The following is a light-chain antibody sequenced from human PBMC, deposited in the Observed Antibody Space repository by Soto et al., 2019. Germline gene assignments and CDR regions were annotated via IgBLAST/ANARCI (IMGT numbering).Light chain of an antibody. CDR2: DVS. J-gene: IGLJ2*01. V-gene: IGLV2-14*01. CDR3: SSYTSSSTLVV. Sequence: QSALTQPASVSGSPGQSITISCTGTSSDVGGYNYVSWYQQHPGKAPKLMIYDVSNRPSGVSNRFSGSKSGNTASLTISGLQAEDAADCSCSSYTSSSTLVVFGGGTKVTVL. CDR1: SSDVGGYNY.